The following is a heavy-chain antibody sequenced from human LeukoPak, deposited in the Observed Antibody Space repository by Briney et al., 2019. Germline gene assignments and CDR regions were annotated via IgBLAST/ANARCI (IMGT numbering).Heavy chain of an antibody. Sequence: PGGSLRLSCAASGFTFDNYAMNWVRQVPGKGLEWISLISWNSGTIGYADSVKGRFTISRDNAKNSLYLQMNSLRAEGTAIYYCTRVGYIDEGIDYWGQGTLVTVSS. CDR2: ISWNSGTI. CDR3: TRVGYIDEGIDY. J-gene: IGHJ4*02. CDR1: GFTFDNYA. D-gene: IGHD5-24*01. V-gene: IGHV3-9*01.